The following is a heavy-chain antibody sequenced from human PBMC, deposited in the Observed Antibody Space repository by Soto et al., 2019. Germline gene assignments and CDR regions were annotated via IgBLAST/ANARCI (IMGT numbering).Heavy chain of an antibody. V-gene: IGHV3-33*01. CDR1: GFTFSSYG. J-gene: IGHJ6*02. Sequence: QVQLVESGGGVVQPGRSLRLSCAASGFTFSSYGMHWVRQDPGKGLERVAVIWYDGSNKYYADSVKGRFTISRDNSKNTLYLQMNSLRAEDTAVYYCARDLQDYGRYYCYGMDVCGQGTTVTVSS. D-gene: IGHD4-17*01. CDR2: IWYDGSNK. CDR3: ARDLQDYGRYYCYGMDV.